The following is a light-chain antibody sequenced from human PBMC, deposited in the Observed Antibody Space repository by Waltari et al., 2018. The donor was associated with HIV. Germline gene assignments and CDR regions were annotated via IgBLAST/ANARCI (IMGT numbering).Light chain of an antibody. J-gene: IGKJ2*01. V-gene: IGKV1-NL1*01. CDR3: QQYYSDPMYT. Sequence: DIQMTQSPSSLSASVGERVTLTCRASEGISNSLAWYQQQPGKAPKLLLYAVSTLERGVPSRFSGSGSGTDYTLTISSLHPEDFATYYCQQYYSDPMYTFGQGTKLEIK. CDR2: AVS. CDR1: EGISNS.